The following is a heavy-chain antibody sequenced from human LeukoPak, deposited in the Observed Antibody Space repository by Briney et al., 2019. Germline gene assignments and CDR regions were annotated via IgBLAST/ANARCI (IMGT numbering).Heavy chain of an antibody. V-gene: IGHV3-30*04. CDR2: IIENGNNQ. Sequence: PGGSLRLSCAASGFTFSNYIMHWVRQAPGKGLEWVAVIIENGNNQYYADSVKGRFTISRDNSKNTLYLQMNSLRGEDTAVYYCASQPDFWSGYYTGRGSWNYYYYIDVWGKGTTVTVSS. CDR3: ASQPDFWSGYYTGRGSWNYYYYIDV. CDR1: GFTFSNYI. J-gene: IGHJ6*03. D-gene: IGHD3-3*01.